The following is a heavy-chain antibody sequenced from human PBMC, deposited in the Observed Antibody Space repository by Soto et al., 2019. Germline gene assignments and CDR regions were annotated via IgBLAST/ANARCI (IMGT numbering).Heavy chain of an antibody. Sequence: QVQLVESGGGVVQPGRSLRLSCAASGFTFSSYAMHWVRQAPGKGLEWVAVISYDGSNKYYADSVKGRFTISRDNSKNTLYLQMDSMRAEDTDVYYCATKGGGPTVITYCYYDGMDVWGQGTTVTVSS. CDR2: ISYDGSNK. J-gene: IGHJ6*02. CDR3: ATKGGGPTVITYCYYDGMDV. D-gene: IGHD4-17*01. CDR1: GFTFSSYA. V-gene: IGHV3-30-3*01.